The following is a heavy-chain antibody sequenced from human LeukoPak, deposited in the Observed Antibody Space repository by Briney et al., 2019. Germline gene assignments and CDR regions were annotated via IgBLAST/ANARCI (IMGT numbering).Heavy chain of an antibody. V-gene: IGHV4-4*02. CDR2: IYHSGST. D-gene: IGHD3-10*01. CDR3: ARDLNYYASGSLHD. Sequence: SETLSLTCAVSGGSISSSNWWSWVRQPPGKGLEWIGEIYHSGSTNYNPSLKSRVTISVDKSKNQFSLKLSSVTAADTAVYYCARDLNYYASGSLHDWGQGTLVTVSS. J-gene: IGHJ4*02. CDR1: GGSISSSNW.